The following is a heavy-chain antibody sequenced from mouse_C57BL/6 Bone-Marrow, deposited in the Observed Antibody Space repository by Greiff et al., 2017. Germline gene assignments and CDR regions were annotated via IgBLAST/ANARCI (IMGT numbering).Heavy chain of an antibody. CDR3: AKAHYYGSSPYWYFDV. J-gene: IGHJ1*03. CDR1: GYSITSGYY. CDR2: ISYDGSN. V-gene: IGHV3-6*01. Sequence: VQLQQSGPGLVKPSQSLSLTCSVTGYSITSGYYWNWLRQFPGNKLEWMGYISYDGSNNYNPSLKNRISITRDTSKNQFFLKLNSVTTEDTATYYCAKAHYYGSSPYWYFDVWGTGTTVTVSS. D-gene: IGHD1-1*01.